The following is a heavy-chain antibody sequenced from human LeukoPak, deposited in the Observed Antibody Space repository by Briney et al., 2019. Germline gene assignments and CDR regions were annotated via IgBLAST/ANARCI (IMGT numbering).Heavy chain of an antibody. CDR1: GFTFDDYA. CDR3: AKEQDGGFDY. V-gene: IGHV3-9*03. D-gene: IGHD3-16*01. CDR2: ISWNSGSI. J-gene: IGHJ4*02. Sequence: GGSLRLSCAASGFTFDDYAMHWVRQAPGKGLEWVSGISWNSGSIGYADSVKGRFTISRDNAKNSLYLQMNSLRAEDMALYYCAKEQDGGFDYWGQGTLVTVFS.